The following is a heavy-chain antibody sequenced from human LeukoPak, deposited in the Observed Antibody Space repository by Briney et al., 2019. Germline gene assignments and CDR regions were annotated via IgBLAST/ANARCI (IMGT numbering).Heavy chain of an antibody. CDR2: IYYSGST. CDR3: ARVVWDGEPRFDY. Sequence: SETLSLTCTVSGGSISPYYWSWIRQPPGKGLEWIGSIYYSGSTYYNPSLKSRVTISVDTSKNQFSLQLNSVTPEDTAVYYCARVVWDGEPRFDYWGQGTLVTVSS. J-gene: IGHJ4*02. CDR1: GGSISPYY. V-gene: IGHV4-59*05. D-gene: IGHD2-15*01.